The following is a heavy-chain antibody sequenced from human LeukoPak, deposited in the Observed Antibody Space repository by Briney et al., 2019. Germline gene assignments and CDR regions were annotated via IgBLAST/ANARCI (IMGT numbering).Heavy chain of an antibody. CDR3: ATGLTPNTFDV. J-gene: IGHJ3*01. V-gene: IGHV1-8*02. D-gene: IGHD2-21*02. CDR1: GYSPSDYN. CDR2: MNPKSGDP. Sequence: ASVKVSCKASGYSPSDYNINWVRQATGQGLEWMGSMNPKSGDPVYAQKFQDRVTMTRDTSTNTVDMELSSLRSEDTAVYYCATGLTPNTFDVWGQGTMVTVSS.